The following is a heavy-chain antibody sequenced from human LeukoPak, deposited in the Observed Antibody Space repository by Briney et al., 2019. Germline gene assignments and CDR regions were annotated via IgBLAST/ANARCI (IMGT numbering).Heavy chain of an antibody. J-gene: IGHJ5*02. CDR1: GFTFSSYA. CDR2: ISYNGNNK. CDR3: ARTQQWLATGGWYWFDT. Sequence: GGSLRLSCAASGFTFSSYAMYWVRQAPGKGLEWVAVISYNGNNKYYSDSVKGRFTVSRDNSKNTVYLQMGSLREEDMAVYYCARTQQWLATGGWYWFDTWGQGTLVTVSS. D-gene: IGHD6-19*01. V-gene: IGHV3-30*14.